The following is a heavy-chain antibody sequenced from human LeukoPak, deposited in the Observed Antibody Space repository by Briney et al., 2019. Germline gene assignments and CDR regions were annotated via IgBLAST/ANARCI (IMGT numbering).Heavy chain of an antibody. CDR3: AEAGRTFDFQH. D-gene: IGHD3-16*01. Sequence: SVKVSCKASGGTLSSYAISWVRQAPGQGLEWMGRIIPIFGTANYAQKFQGRVTITTDESTSTAYMELSSLRSEDTAVYYCAEAGRTFDFQHWGQGTPVTVSS. V-gene: IGHV1-69*05. CDR1: GGTLSSYA. CDR2: IIPIFGTA. J-gene: IGHJ1*01.